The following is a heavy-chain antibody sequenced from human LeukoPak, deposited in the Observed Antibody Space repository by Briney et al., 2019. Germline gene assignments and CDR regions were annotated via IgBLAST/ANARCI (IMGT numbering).Heavy chain of an antibody. V-gene: IGHV1-69*13. CDR1: GGTYSSYA. CDR2: IIPIFGTA. J-gene: IGHJ3*02. CDR3: ARDDDFWSGYYDAFDI. Sequence: SVKVSCKASGGTYSSYAISWVRQAPGQGLEWMGGIIPIFGTANYAQKFQGRVTITADESTSTAYMELSSLRSEDTAVYYCARDDDFWSGYYDAFDIWGQGTMVTVSS. D-gene: IGHD3-3*01.